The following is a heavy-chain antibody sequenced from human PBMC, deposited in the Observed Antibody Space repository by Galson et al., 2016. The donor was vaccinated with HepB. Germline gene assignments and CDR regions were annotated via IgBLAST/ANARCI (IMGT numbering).Heavy chain of an antibody. D-gene: IGHD3-10*01. CDR2: ISPYKGAT. V-gene: IGHV1-2*02. J-gene: IGHJ4*02. CDR3: ARERASRAYGGNSCDS. Sequence: SVKVSCKASGYTFSNFCIHWVRQAPGQGLEWMGWISPYKGATTYAEKFQGRVIMTRDTSITTAYLELSGLTSDDTALYFCARERASRAYGGNSCDSWGQGTLVTVSS. CDR1: GYTFSNFC.